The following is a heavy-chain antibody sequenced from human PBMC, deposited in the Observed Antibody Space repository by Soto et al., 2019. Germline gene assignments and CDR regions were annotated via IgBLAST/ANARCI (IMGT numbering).Heavy chain of an antibody. J-gene: IGHJ4*02. CDR1: GYTFTTYG. CDR2: ISTHNGNT. D-gene: IGHD6-19*01. Sequence: ASVKVSFKASGYTFTTYGISWVRQAPGQGLEWMGWISTHNGNTDYAQTLQGRVTMTEDTSTDTAYMELSSLRSEDTAVDYCATVRSGCYWVDWGQGTLDTVSS. CDR3: ATVRSGCYWVD. V-gene: IGHV1-18*01.